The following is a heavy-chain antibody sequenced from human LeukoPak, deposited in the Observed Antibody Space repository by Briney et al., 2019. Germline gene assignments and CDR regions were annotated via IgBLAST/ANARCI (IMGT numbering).Heavy chain of an antibody. CDR1: GFTFSSYW. V-gene: IGHV3-30-3*01. CDR2: ISYDGSNK. D-gene: IGHD6-13*01. CDR3: ARDRGSSWLDY. Sequence: GGSLRLSCAASGFTFSSYWMNWARQAPGKGLEWVAVISYDGSNKYYADSVKGRFTISRDNSKNTLYLQMNSLRAEDTAVYYCARDRGSSWLDYWGQGTLVTVSS. J-gene: IGHJ4*02.